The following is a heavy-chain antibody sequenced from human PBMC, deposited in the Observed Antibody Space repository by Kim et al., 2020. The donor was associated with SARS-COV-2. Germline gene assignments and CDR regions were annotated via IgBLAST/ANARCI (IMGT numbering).Heavy chain of an antibody. CDR1: GYTFTSYA. D-gene: IGHD3-22*01. J-gene: IGHJ4*02. V-gene: IGHV1-3*01. CDR2: INAGNGNT. CDR3: ARGHYYDSSGYSTPADY. Sequence: ASVKVSCKASGYTFTSYAMHWVRQAPGQRLEWMGWINAGNGNTKYSQKFQGRVTITRDTSASTAYMELSSLRSEDTAVYYCARGHYYDSSGYSTPADYWGQGTLLNVSS.